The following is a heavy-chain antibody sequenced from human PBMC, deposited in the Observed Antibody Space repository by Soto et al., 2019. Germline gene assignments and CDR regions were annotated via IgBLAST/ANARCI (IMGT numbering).Heavy chain of an antibody. Sequence: SETLSLTCTVSGGSISSGGYYWSWIRQHPGKGLEWIGYIYYSGSTYYNPSLKSRVTISVDTSKNQFSLKLSSVTAADTAVYYCARFPVVAATGGAFDTWGQGTMVTVSS. CDR2: IYYSGST. CDR3: ARFPVVAATGGAFDT. CDR1: GGSISSGGYY. D-gene: IGHD2-15*01. J-gene: IGHJ3*02. V-gene: IGHV4-31*03.